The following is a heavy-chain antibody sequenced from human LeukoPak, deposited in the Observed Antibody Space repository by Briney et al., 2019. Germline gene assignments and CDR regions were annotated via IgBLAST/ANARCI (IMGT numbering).Heavy chain of an antibody. CDR3: AIDGRGGRENWFDP. CDR2: ILPIFGTT. D-gene: IGHD2-15*01. V-gene: IGHV1-69*06. J-gene: IGHJ5*02. CDR1: GGTFSNYA. Sequence: GASVKVSCKASGGTFSNYAFSWVRQAPGQGLEWMGRILPIFGTTNYAQNFQGRVTITADKYTSTVYMELSSLRSEDTAVYYCAIDGRGGRENWFDPWGQGTLVTVSS.